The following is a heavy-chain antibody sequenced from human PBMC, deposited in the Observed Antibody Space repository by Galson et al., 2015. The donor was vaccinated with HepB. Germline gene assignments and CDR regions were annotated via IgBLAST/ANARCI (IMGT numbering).Heavy chain of an antibody. CDR3: ARGGQISSSGLDY. Sequence: SLRLSCAASGFTFGDYAMSWVRQAPGKGLEWVGFIRSKAYGGTTEYAASVKGRFTISRDDSKNSLYLQMNSLKIEDTAVYYCARGGQISSSGLDYWGLGTLVIVSS. V-gene: IGHV3-49*04. J-gene: IGHJ4*02. D-gene: IGHD6-6*01. CDR1: GFTFGDYA. CDR2: IRSKAYGGTT.